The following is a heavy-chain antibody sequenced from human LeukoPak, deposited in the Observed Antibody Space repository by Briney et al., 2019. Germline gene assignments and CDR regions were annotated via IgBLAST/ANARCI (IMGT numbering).Heavy chain of an antibody. V-gene: IGHV6-1*01. J-gene: IGHJ4*02. Sequence: SQTLSLTCAISGGSISSNSGAWNWIRQSPSRGLEGLGRTYYRSKWYNEYAISVKSLITIDADTSKNQFSLQLNSVTPEDTAVHYCARELTGFDYWGQGTLVTVSS. CDR1: GGSISSNSGA. D-gene: IGHD7-27*01. CDR3: ARELTGFDY. CDR2: TYYRSKWYN.